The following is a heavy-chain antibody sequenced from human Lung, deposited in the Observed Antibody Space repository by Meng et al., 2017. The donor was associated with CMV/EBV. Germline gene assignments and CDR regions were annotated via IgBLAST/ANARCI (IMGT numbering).Heavy chain of an antibody. Sequence: SCAASGFTFSAYAMNWVRQAPGKGLEWVSSISTTSSYIYYADSVKGRLTISRDNAKNSLYLQMNSHRAEDTAVYYCARSWDGMDVWGQGTTVTVSS. V-gene: IGHV3-21*06. CDR1: GFTFSAYA. J-gene: IGHJ6*02. CDR3: ARSWDGMDV. CDR2: ISTTSSYI.